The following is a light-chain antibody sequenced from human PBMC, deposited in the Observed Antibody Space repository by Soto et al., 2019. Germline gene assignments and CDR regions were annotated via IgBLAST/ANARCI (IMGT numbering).Light chain of an antibody. V-gene: IGLV1-44*01. CDR1: SSNIGSNS. J-gene: IGLJ2*01. CDR2: SSN. CDR3: AAWDDSLNGVV. Sequence: QCVLTQSPSASGTPGQRVTISCSGSSSNIGSNSVNWYQQLPGTAPKLLMYSSNQRPSGVPDRFSGSKSGTSASLAISGLQSEDEADYYCAAWDDSLNGVVFGGGTKVTVL.